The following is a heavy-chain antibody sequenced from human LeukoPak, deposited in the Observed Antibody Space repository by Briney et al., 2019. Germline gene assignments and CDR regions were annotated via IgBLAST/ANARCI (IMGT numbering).Heavy chain of an antibody. CDR1: GYTFTGYY. V-gene: IGHV1-2*04. CDR2: INPNSGGT. D-gene: IGHD4-11*01. CDR3: ARSHSNFYYGMDV. J-gene: IGHJ6*02. Sequence: VASVNVSCKASGYTFTGYYMHWVRQAPGQGLEWMGWINPNSGGTYYPQKFQGWVTMTRDTSISTAYMELSRLRSDDVAVYYCARSHSNFYYGMDVWGQGTTVTVSS.